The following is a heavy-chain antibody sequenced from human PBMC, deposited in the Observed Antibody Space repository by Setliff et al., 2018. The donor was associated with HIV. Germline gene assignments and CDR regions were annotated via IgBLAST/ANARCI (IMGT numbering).Heavy chain of an antibody. V-gene: IGHV3-7*01. CDR3: VRDPGGIFDAFDV. D-gene: IGHD3-3*01. Sequence: PSETLSLTCAVYGGSLTGYFWTWIRQSPGKGLEWVANIGQDGSEKNYVDSVKGRFTISRDNAKNSLDLEMHSLTDEDTAVYYCVRDPGGIFDAFDVWGQGTMVTVSS. CDR1: GGSLTGYF. CDR2: IGQDGSEK. J-gene: IGHJ3*01.